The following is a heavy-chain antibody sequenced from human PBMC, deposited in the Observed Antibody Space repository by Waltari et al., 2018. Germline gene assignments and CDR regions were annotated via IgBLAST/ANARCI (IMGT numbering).Heavy chain of an antibody. V-gene: IGHV3-30*01. D-gene: IGHD6-13*01. Sequence: QVQLVESGGGVVQPGRSLRLSCAASGFIFSDYELHWVRQAPGKGLEWVALIPYDGNDKYYADSVEGRFTISRDNSKNTVTLQMNSLRAEDTAVYYCVRDRRTLSRSWYRYYFDYWGQGTLVTVSS. J-gene: IGHJ4*02. CDR1: GFIFSDYE. CDR2: IPYDGNDK. CDR3: VRDRRTLSRSWYRYYFDY.